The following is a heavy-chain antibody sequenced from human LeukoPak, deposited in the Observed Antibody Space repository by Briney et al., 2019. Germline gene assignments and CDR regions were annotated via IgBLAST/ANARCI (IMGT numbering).Heavy chain of an antibody. V-gene: IGHV4-4*07. J-gene: IGHJ5*02. CDR2: ISTSGSA. CDR1: GGSISSYY. Sequence: PSETLSLTCTVSGGSISSYYWSWIRQYAGKGLEWIGRISTSGSASYNPPLKSRLTMSVDTSKNQFSLTLSSVTAADTAVYYCARSSTITIFGVINWFDPWGQGTLVTVSS. D-gene: IGHD3-3*01. CDR3: ARSSTITIFGVINWFDP.